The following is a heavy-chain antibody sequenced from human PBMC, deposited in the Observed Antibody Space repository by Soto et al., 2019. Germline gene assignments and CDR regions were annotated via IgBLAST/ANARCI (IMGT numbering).Heavy chain of an antibody. Sequence: GASVKVTCKASGYTFTSYAMRWVRQAPGQRLEWMGWINAGNGNTKYSQKFQGRVTITRDTSASTAYMELSSLRSEDTAVYYCARGAGPPTGTTLFRGDWFDPWGQGTLVTVSS. CDR1: GYTFTSYA. CDR2: INAGNGNT. J-gene: IGHJ5*02. D-gene: IGHD1-7*01. CDR3: ARGAGPPTGTTLFRGDWFDP. V-gene: IGHV1-3*01.